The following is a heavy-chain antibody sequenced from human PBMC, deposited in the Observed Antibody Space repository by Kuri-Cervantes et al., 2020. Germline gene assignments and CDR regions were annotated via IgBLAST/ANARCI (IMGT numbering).Heavy chain of an antibody. CDR3: HYVYYYYGMDV. Sequence: GESLKISCAASGFTFSSYAMHWVRQAPGKGLEWVAVISYDGSNKYYADSVKGRFTISRDNSMNTLYLQMNSLRAEDTAVYYCHYVYYYYGMDVWGQGTTVTVSS. J-gene: IGHJ6*02. CDR1: GFTFSSYA. CDR2: ISYDGSNK. V-gene: IGHV3-30-3*01. D-gene: IGHD3-10*02.